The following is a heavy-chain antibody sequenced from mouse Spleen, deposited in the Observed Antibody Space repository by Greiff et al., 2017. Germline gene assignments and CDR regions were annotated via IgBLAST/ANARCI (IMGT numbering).Heavy chain of an antibody. CDR2: IYPGDGDT. CDR3: AREHFYGNYDYAMDY. J-gene: IGHJ4*01. D-gene: IGHD2-1*01. CDR1: GYAFSSSW. V-gene: IGHV1-82*01. Sequence: VQLQQSGPELVKPGASVKISCKASGYAFSSSWMNWVKQRPGKGLEWIGRIYPGDGDTNYNGKFKGKATLTADKSSSTAYMQLSSLTSEDSAVYFCAREHFYGNYDYAMDYWGQGTSVTVSS.